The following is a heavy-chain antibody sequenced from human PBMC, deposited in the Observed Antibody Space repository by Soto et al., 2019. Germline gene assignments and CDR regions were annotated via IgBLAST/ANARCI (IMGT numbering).Heavy chain of an antibody. CDR1: GFTFSSYW. Sequence: GGSLRLSCAASGFTFSSYWMHWVRQAPGKGLVWVSRINSDGSSTSYADSVKGRFTISRGNAKNTLYLQMNSLRAEDTAVYYCARGHWVVPAAIGYYYYMDVWGKGTTVTVSS. CDR2: INSDGSST. V-gene: IGHV3-74*01. CDR3: ARGHWVVPAAIGYYYYMDV. J-gene: IGHJ6*03. D-gene: IGHD2-2*01.